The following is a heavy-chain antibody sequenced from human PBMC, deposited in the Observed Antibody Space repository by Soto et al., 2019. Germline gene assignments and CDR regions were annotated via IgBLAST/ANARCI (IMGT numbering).Heavy chain of an antibody. V-gene: IGHV3-33*01. CDR1: GFTFSSYG. CDR2: IWYDGSDK. CDR3: ARDDRMTTVTTPDY. D-gene: IGHD4-17*01. J-gene: IGHJ4*02. Sequence: QVQLVESGGGVVQPGRSLRLSCAASGFTFSSYGMHWVRQAPGKGLEWVAVIWYDGSDKYYADSVKGRFTISRDNSKNTLYLQMNSLRAEDTAVYYCARDDRMTTVTTPDYWGQGTLVTVSS.